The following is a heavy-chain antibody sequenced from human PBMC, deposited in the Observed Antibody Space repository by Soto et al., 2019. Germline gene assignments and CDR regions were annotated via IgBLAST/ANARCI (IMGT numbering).Heavy chain of an antibody. CDR3: ARDSPIYGDYALDY. V-gene: IGHV3-21*01. CDR2: ISSSSSYI. J-gene: IGHJ4*02. CDR1: GFTFSSYT. Sequence: EVQLVESGGGLVKPGGSLRLSCAASGFTFSSYTMNWVRQAPGKGLEWVSSISSSSSYIYYADSVKGRFTISRDKAKNSLYLQMNSRRAEDTAVYYCARDSPIYGDYALDYWGQGTLITVSS. D-gene: IGHD4-17*01.